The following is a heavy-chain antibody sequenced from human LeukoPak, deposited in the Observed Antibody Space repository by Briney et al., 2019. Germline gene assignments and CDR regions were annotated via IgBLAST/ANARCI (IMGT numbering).Heavy chain of an antibody. J-gene: IGHJ4*02. CDR3: ARRKQQLDY. D-gene: IGHD6-13*01. CDR1: GSTFSSYE. CDR2: ISSSSSTI. Sequence: PGGSLRLSCAASGSTFSSYEMNWVRQAPGKGLEWVSYISSSSSTIYYADSVKGRFTISRDNAKNSLYLQMNSLRAEDTAVYYCARRKQQLDYWGQGTLVTVSS. V-gene: IGHV3-48*03.